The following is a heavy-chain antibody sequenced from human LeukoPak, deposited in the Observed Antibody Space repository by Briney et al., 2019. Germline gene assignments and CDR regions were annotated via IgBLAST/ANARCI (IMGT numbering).Heavy chain of an antibody. CDR1: GFTFSHC. Sequence: PGGSLRLSCVASGFTFSHCMNRGRPAPGKGLEWILYIGISSGNTKYADSVKGRFTIFGDSAKKSLYLQMTRLRVEDTAVYYCARDYNYAFDNWGQGTLVTVSS. J-gene: IGHJ4*02. V-gene: IGHV3-48*04. CDR3: ARDYNYAFDN. CDR2: IGISSGNT. D-gene: IGHD5-24*01.